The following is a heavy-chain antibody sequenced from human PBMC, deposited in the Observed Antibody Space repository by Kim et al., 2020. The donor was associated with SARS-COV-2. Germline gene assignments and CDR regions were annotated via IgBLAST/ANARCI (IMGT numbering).Heavy chain of an antibody. D-gene: IGHD5-18*01. Sequence: NPSLKSRVTISVDTSKTQFSLKLSSVTAADTAVYYCARVSRYSYEGYFDYWGQGTLVTVSS. J-gene: IGHJ4*02. CDR3: ARVSRYSYEGYFDY. V-gene: IGHV4-31*02.